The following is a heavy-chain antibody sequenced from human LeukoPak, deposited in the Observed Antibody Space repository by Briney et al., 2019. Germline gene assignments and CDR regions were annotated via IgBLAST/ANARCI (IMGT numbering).Heavy chain of an antibody. V-gene: IGHV3-30*18. D-gene: IGHD6-19*01. CDR3: AKDSGIAVAGTLRAFDI. CDR1: GFTFSSYG. Sequence: GGYLRLSCAASGFTFSSYGMHWVRQAPGKGLEWVAVIRYDGSNKYFADSVKGRFTISRDNSKNTLYLQMNSLRAEDTAVYYCAKDSGIAVAGTLRAFDIWGQGTMVTVSS. J-gene: IGHJ3*02. CDR2: IRYDGSNK.